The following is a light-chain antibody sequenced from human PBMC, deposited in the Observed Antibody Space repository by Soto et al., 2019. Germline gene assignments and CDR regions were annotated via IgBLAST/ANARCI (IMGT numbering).Light chain of an antibody. Sequence: IQITPSPASPSASLRERVTITCRASQGISSYLAWYQQKPGKAPKLLIYLISTLQSGVPSRFSGSGSGTDFTLTISSLHPEDFATYYCQQLNSYPITFGQGTRLEIK. CDR1: QGISSY. CDR2: LIS. V-gene: IGKV1-9*01. J-gene: IGKJ5*01. CDR3: QQLNSYPIT.